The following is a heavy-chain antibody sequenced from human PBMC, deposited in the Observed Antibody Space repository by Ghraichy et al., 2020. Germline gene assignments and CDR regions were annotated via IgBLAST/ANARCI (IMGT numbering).Heavy chain of an antibody. J-gene: IGHJ4*02. CDR2: ISSYNGDT. V-gene: IGHV1-18*01. Sequence: ASVKVSCEASGYTFRSYDISWVRQAPGQGLEWMGWISSYNGDTNYAQNFQGRVTMTTDTPTSTAYMELRSLRSDDTAVYYCTRCSGTTRGNFDFWGQGTLVTVSS. D-gene: IGHD1-1*01. CDR3: TRCSGTTRGNFDF. CDR1: GYTFRSYD.